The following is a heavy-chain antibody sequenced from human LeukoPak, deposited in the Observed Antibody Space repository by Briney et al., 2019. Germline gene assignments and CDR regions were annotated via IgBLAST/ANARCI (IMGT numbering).Heavy chain of an antibody. V-gene: IGHV1-2*02. CDR3: ARPGQLGEYTPYHFDY. J-gene: IGHJ4*02. D-gene: IGHD3-16*01. CDR1: GYTFTGYY. Sequence: ASVNVSCKASGYTFTGYYMHWVRQAPGQGLEWMGWINPNSGGTNYAQKFQGRVTMTRDTSISTAYMELSRLRSDDTAVYYCARPGQLGEYTPYHFDYWGQGILVTVSS. CDR2: INPNSGGT.